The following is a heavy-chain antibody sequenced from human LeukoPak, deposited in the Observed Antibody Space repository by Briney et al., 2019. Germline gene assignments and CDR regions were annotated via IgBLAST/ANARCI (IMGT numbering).Heavy chain of an antibody. CDR3: ARADSSSSPVDY. D-gene: IGHD6-6*01. CDR1: GGTFSGYA. J-gene: IGHJ4*02. Sequence: SVKVSCKASGGTFSGYAISWVRQAPGQGLEWMGGIIPIFGTANYAQKFQGRVTITTDESTSTAYMELSSLRSEDTAVYYCARADSSSSPVDYWGQGTLVTVSS. V-gene: IGHV1-69*05. CDR2: IIPIFGTA.